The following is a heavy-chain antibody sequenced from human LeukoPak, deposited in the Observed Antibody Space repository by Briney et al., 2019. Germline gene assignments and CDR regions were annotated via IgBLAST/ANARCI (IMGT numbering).Heavy chain of an antibody. Sequence: PSETLSLTCTVSGDSISSYYYSWIRHPAGKGLEWIGHIYISGSTNYNPSLKSRVTMSVDTSKNQFSLKLSSVTAADTAVYYCARDRSSGWLRYYFDYWGQGTLVTVSS. CDR2: IYISGST. D-gene: IGHD6-19*01. CDR1: GDSISSYY. J-gene: IGHJ4*02. CDR3: ARDRSSGWLRYYFDY. V-gene: IGHV4-4*07.